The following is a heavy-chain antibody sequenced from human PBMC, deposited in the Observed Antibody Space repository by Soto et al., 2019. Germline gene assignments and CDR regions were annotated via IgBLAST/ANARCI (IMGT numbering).Heavy chain of an antibody. J-gene: IGHJ6*02. V-gene: IGHV1-69*13. CDR1: GGTFSSYA. Sequence: SVKVSCKASGGTFSSYAISWVRQAPGQGLEWMGGIIPIFGTANYAQKFQGRVTITADESTSTAYMELSSLRSEDTAVYYCARSSRGIAAAGLYYYGMDVRGQGTTVTVSS. CDR3: ARSSRGIAAAGLYYYGMDV. D-gene: IGHD6-13*01. CDR2: IIPIFGTA.